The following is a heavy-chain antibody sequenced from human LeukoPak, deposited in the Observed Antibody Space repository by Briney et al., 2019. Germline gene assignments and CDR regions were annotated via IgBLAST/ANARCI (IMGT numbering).Heavy chain of an antibody. D-gene: IGHD1-26*01. CDR2: IYYSGNT. V-gene: IGHV4-39*01. Sequence: SETLSLTCTVSGDSISSTNYYWGWIRQPPGKGLEWIGSIYYSGNTYYNPSLKSRATISADTSENQFSLNLSSVTAADTAVYYCARFLRQGANDYWGQGILVTVSS. J-gene: IGHJ4*02. CDR3: ARFLRQGANDY. CDR1: GDSISSTNYY.